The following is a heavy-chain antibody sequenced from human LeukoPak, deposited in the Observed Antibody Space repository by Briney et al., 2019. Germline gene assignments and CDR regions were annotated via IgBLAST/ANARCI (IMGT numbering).Heavy chain of an antibody. D-gene: IGHD6-19*01. V-gene: IGHV1-2*07. J-gene: IGHJ4*02. CDR3: ARDRVGSGWPRPWYFEF. Sequence: ASVKVSCKPSGYTFTRYYLHWVRQAPGQGLEWIGWINPNTGATIYADKSQGRVTMTRDTSIDTAYIEMRSLRSDDTAVYYCARDRVGSGWPRPWYFEFWGQGTLITVSS. CDR1: GYTFTRYY. CDR2: INPNTGAT.